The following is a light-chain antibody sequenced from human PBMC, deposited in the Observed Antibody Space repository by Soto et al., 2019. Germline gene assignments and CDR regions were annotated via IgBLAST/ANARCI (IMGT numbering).Light chain of an antibody. V-gene: IGLV1-36*01. CDR1: TSNIVNNT. Sequence: QSVLTQPPSVSDAPRQRVTISCSGSTSNIVNNTVNWYQHLQGKTPKLLVYYDDLVPSGVSDRFSGSKSGTSAALVISGLQSEDEAEYYCAVWDDRLNGWMFGGGTKVTVL. J-gene: IGLJ3*02. CDR2: YDD. CDR3: AVWDDRLNGWM.